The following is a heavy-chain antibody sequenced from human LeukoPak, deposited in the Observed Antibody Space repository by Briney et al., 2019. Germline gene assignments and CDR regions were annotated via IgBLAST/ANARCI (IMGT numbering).Heavy chain of an antibody. J-gene: IGHJ4*02. V-gene: IGHV4-31*03. Sequence: SETLSLTCTVSGGSINSGGYCWSWIRQHPGKGLEWIGYISYSGSTYYNPSLKSRLTISLDTSKNQFSLRLSSVSAADTAVYFCAVGPHHYFDSWGQGTLVTVSS. CDR2: ISYSGST. CDR3: AVGPHHYFDS. CDR1: GGSINSGGYC.